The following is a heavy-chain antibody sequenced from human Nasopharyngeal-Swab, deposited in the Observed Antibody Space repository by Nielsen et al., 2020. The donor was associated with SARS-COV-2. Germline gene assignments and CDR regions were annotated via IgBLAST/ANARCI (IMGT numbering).Heavy chain of an antibody. CDR2: IYYSGST. D-gene: IGHD4-17*01. V-gene: IGHV4-31*03. CDR3: AREGQDYGDYVGWYFDL. J-gene: IGHJ2*01. Sequence: LRLSCTVSGGSISSGGYYWSWIRQHPGKGLEWIGYIYYSGSTYYNPSLKSRVTISVDTSKNQFSLKLSSVIAADTAVYYCAREGQDYGDYVGWYFDLWGRGTLVTVSS. CDR1: GGSISSGGYY.